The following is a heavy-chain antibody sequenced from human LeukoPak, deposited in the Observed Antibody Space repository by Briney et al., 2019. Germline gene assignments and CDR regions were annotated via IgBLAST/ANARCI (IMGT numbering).Heavy chain of an antibody. Sequence: GGSLRLSCAASGFTFTCYAMTWVRQAPGKGLEWVSAISRSGNYTYYADSVRGRFTISRDNSKNTLYLQLSSLRAEDTAVYYCAKLPTSAGDYVYMDYWGQGTLVTVSS. CDR3: AKLPTSAGDYVYMDY. V-gene: IGHV3-23*05. D-gene: IGHD3-16*01. CDR2: ISRSGNYT. CDR1: GFTFTCYA. J-gene: IGHJ4*02.